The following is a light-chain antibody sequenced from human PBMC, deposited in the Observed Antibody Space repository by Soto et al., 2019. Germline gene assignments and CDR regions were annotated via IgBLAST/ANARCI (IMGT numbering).Light chain of an antibody. CDR2: DAS. CDR3: HQSASSPQT. CDR1: QSVAKNY. J-gene: IGKJ1*01. V-gene: IGKV3-20*01. Sequence: EIVLTQSPGTLSLSPGERATLSCRASQSVAKNYLAWYQQEAGQAPRLLIYDASSRATGIPDRFSGSGSGTDFPLTISRLEPEDFAVYYCHQSASSPQTFGQGTKVEIK.